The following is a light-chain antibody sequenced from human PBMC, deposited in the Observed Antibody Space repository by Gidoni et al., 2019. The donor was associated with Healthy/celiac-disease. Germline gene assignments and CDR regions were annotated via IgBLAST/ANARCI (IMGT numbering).Light chain of an antibody. Sequence: ELVLTHSPATLSLSPGERATLSCRASQSVSSYLAWYQQKPGQAPRLRIYDASNRATGIPARFSGSGSGTDFTLTISSLEPEDFAVYYCQQRSNWPRTFGQGTKVEIK. CDR1: QSVSSY. J-gene: IGKJ1*01. V-gene: IGKV3-11*01. CDR3: QQRSNWPRT. CDR2: DAS.